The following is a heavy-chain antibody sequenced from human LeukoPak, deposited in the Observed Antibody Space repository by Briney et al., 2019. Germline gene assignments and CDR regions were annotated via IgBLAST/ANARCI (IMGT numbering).Heavy chain of an antibody. CDR1: GAPISNYD. J-gene: IGHJ4*02. CDR3: ARRDISSGWSFDY. D-gene: IGHD6-19*01. CDR2: IHTSGST. V-gene: IGHV4-4*07. Sequence: SETLSLTCTVSGAPISNYDWSWVRQPAGKGLEGISQIHTSGSTNYNPPLKSRGSMSIDTPENQVSLTIRSVTAADTAVYYCARRDISSGWSFDYWGQGILVTVSS.